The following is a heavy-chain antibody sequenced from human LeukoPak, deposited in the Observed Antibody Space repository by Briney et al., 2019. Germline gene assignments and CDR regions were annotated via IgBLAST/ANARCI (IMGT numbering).Heavy chain of an antibody. Sequence: SETLSLTCAVYGGSFSGYYWSWIRQPPGKGLEWIGEINHSGSTNYNPSPKSRVTISVDTSKNQFSLKLSSVTAADTAVYYCARGRRYCSSTSCRMPFDYWGQGTLVTVSS. J-gene: IGHJ4*02. V-gene: IGHV4-34*01. CDR2: INHSGST. D-gene: IGHD2-2*01. CDR3: ARGRRYCSSTSCRMPFDY. CDR1: GGSFSGYY.